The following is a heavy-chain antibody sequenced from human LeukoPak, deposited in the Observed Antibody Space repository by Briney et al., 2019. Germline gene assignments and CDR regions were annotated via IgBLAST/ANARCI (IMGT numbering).Heavy chain of an antibody. D-gene: IGHD3-3*01. V-gene: IGHV3-64*01. CDR3: ARERAGGDFWSGYGMDV. CDR1: GFIFSSYA. CDR2: ISSNGGST. J-gene: IGHJ6*02. Sequence: PGGSLRLSCAASGFIFSSYAMHWVRQAPGKGLEYVSAISSNGGSTYYANFVRGRFPISRDNSKNTLYLQMGSLRAEDMAVYFCARERAGGDFWSGYGMDVWGQGTTVTVSS.